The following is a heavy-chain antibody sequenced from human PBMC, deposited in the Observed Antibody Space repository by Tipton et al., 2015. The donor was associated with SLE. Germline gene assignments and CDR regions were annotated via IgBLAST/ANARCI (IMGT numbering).Heavy chain of an antibody. Sequence: TLSLTCSVSGGSMSSYYWSWIRQPPGKGLEWIGYIYYSGSTNYNPSFKSRVTISLDMSTNQLSLKLNSVTAADTAVYFCARGTHFYGFYDSWGQGTLVTVSP. J-gene: IGHJ4*02. CDR3: ARGTHFYGFYDS. D-gene: IGHD2/OR15-2a*01. V-gene: IGHV4-59*12. CDR1: GGSMSSYY. CDR2: IYYSGST.